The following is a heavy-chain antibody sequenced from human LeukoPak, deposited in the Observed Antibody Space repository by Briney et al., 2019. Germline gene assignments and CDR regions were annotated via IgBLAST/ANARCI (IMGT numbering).Heavy chain of an antibody. D-gene: IGHD3-9*01. CDR1: GFTVSSDA. CDR2: ISGSGGST. V-gene: IGHV3-23*01. Sequence: GWSLRVSCAASGFTVSSDAMSWVRQAPGKGLEWVTAISGSGGSTYYADSVKGRFTISRDNSKNTLYLQMNSLRAEDTAVYYCAKDWLFDPWGQGTLVTVSS. J-gene: IGHJ5*02. CDR3: AKDWLFDP.